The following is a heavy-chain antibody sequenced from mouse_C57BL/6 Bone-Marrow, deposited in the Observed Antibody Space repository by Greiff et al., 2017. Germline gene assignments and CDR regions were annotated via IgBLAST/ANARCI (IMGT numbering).Heavy chain of an antibody. CDR1: GYTFTSYW. Sequence: VQLQQPGAELVKPGASVKLSCKASGYTFTSYWMQWVKQRPGQGLEWIGEIDPSDSYTNYNQKFKGKATLTVDTSSSTAYMQLSSLTSEDSAVYSCARPDYDGAWFAYWGQGTLVTVSA. J-gene: IGHJ3*01. CDR3: ARPDYDGAWFAY. D-gene: IGHD2-4*01. CDR2: IDPSDSYT. V-gene: IGHV1-50*01.